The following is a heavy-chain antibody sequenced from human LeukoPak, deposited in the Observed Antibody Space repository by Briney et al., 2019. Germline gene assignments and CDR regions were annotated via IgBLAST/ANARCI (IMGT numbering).Heavy chain of an antibody. J-gene: IGHJ4*02. CDR3: ASLRRGSYSFYY. CDR2: INHSGST. V-gene: IGHV4-34*01. D-gene: IGHD1-26*01. CDR1: GGSFSGYY. Sequence: SETLSLTCAVYGGSFSGYYWTWIRQPPGKGLEWIGEINHSGSTNYNPSLKSRVTISVDTSKNQFSLKLSSVTAADTAVYYCASLRRGSYSFYYWGQGTLVTVSS.